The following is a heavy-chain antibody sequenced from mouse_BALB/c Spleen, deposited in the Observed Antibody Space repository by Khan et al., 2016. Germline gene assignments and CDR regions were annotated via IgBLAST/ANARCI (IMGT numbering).Heavy chain of an antibody. J-gene: IGHJ2*01. Sequence: EVQLQESGAELVKPGASVKLSCTASGFNIKDTYMHWVKQRPEQGLEWIGRIDPANVNTKYDPKFQGKATITADTSSNTAYLQLSSLTSEDTAVYYGTRKGYYPYWGQGTTLTVSS. CDR2: IDPANVNT. CDR3: TRKGYYPY. V-gene: IGHV14-3*02. D-gene: IGHD2-3*01. CDR1: GFNIKDTY.